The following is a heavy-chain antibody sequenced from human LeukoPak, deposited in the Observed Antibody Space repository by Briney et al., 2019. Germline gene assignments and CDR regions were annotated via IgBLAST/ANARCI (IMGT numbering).Heavy chain of an antibody. V-gene: IGHV3-30-3*01. D-gene: IGHD2-21*02. CDR1: GFTFSSYA. CDR3: ARDALAYCGGDCYSYYFDY. Sequence: GGSLRLSCAASGFTFSSYAMHWVRQAPGKGLEWVAVISYDGSNKYYADSVKGRFTISRDNSKNTLYLQMNSLRAEDTAVYYYARDALAYCGGDCYSYYFDYWGQGTLVTVSS. CDR2: ISYDGSNK. J-gene: IGHJ4*02.